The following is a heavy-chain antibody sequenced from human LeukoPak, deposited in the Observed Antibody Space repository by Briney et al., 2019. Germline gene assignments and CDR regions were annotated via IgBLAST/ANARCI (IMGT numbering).Heavy chain of an antibody. CDR1: GLTFSSYG. V-gene: IGHV3-30*02. J-gene: IGHJ4*02. CDR2: IRYDGSNK. Sequence: GGSLRLSCAASGLTFSSYGMHWVRQAPGKGLEWVAFIRYDGSNKYYADSVKGRFTIFRDNSKNTLYLQMNSLRFEDTAVYYCAKGWALGVPGALGDCWGQGTLVTVSS. D-gene: IGHD2-2*01. CDR3: AKGWALGVPGALGDC.